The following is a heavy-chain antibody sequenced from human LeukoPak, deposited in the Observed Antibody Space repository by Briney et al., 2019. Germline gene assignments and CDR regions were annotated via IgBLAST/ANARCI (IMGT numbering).Heavy chain of an antibody. CDR1: GYSFTSYD. Sequence: ASVKVSCKASGYSFTSYDINWMRQAPAQGLEGMGGIKPNTGSTGYAQKFQGRVTLARNISITTAYMELGRLGSEDTAVYYCARMYCGGTSCYRDYFYHMDVWGKGTTVAVSS. CDR2: IKPNTGST. V-gene: IGHV1-8*01. D-gene: IGHD2-2*02. J-gene: IGHJ6*03. CDR3: ARMYCGGTSCYRDYFYHMDV.